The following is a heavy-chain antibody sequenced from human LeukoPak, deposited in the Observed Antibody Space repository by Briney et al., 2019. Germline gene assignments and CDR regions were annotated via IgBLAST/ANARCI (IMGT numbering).Heavy chain of an antibody. CDR2: MNPNSGNT. CDR3: ARGRGPSGSWKFDY. Sequence: GASVKVSCKASGYTFTSYDINWVRQATGQGLEWMGWMNPNSGNTGYAQKFQGRVTMTRNTSISTAYMELSSLRSEDTAGYYCARGRGPSGSWKFDYWGQGTLVTVSS. V-gene: IGHV1-8*01. J-gene: IGHJ4*02. D-gene: IGHD1-26*01. CDR1: GYTFTSYD.